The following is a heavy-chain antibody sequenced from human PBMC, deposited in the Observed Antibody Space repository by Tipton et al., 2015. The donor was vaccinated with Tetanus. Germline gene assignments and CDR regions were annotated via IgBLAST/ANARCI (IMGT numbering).Heavy chain of an antibody. V-gene: IGHV4-30-4*01. CDR3: ARGGYYFDGSSYYYYFDS. D-gene: IGHD3-22*01. CDR2: IYNSGST. J-gene: IGHJ4*02. Sequence: TLSLTCTVSGDSISSGDYYWSWLRQPPGKGLEWIGYIYNSGSTYYNPSLKSRITISVDTSKSQFSLNLSSVTAADTAVYYCARGGYYFDGSSYYYYFDSWGQGTLVTVSS. CDR1: GDSISSGDYY.